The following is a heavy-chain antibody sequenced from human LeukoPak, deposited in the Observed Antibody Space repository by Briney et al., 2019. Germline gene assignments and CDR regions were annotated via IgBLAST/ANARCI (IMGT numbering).Heavy chain of an antibody. CDR1: GGSISSGAYS. CDR3: ARGFPDYDILTGYYKGRNTGHWFDP. D-gene: IGHD3-9*01. CDR2: IYYSGST. V-gene: IGHV4-31*03. J-gene: IGHJ5*02. Sequence: PSETLSLTCTVSGGSISSGAYSWSWIRQHPGEGLEWIGYIYYSGSTYYNPSLKSRVTISVDTSKNQFSLKLSSVTAADTAVYYCARGFPDYDILTGYYKGRNTGHWFDPWGQGTLVTVSS.